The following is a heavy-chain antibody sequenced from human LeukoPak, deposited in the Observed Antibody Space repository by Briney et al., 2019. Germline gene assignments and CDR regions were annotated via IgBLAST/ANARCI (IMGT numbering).Heavy chain of an antibody. CDR2: IRNKANGGTT. CDR1: GFTFSDYA. V-gene: IGHV3-49*04. J-gene: IGHJ3*02. CDR3: SRFYSSGWASGAFDI. Sequence: GGSLRLSCTTSGFTFSDYAMSWVRQAPGRGLEWIGFIRNKANGGTTEYAASVKGRFTISRDDSKSIAYLQVNSLKTEDTAVYYCSRFYSSGWASGAFDIWGQGTVVTVSS. D-gene: IGHD3-22*01.